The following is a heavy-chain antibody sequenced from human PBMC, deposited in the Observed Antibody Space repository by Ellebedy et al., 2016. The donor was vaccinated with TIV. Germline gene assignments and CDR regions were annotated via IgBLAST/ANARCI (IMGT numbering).Heavy chain of an antibody. D-gene: IGHD1-26*01. CDR1: GFTFSSYW. V-gene: IGHV3-7*01. Sequence: GESLKISXAASGFTFSSYWVCWVRQAPGKGLEWVANIKQDGSEKYYVDSVKGRFTISRDNAKNSLFLQMNSLRAEDTAVYYCARERWELLRWYAFDIWGQGTMVTVSS. J-gene: IGHJ3*02. CDR3: ARERWELLRWYAFDI. CDR2: IKQDGSEK.